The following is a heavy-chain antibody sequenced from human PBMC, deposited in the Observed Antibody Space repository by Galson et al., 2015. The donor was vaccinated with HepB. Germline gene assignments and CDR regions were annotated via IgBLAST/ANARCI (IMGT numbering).Heavy chain of an antibody. CDR1: GYTFTSYA. D-gene: IGHD3-9*01. V-gene: IGHV7-4-1*02. CDR3: ARAGGEYDILTGYQLGPFDY. CDR2: INTNTGNP. J-gene: IGHJ4*02. Sequence: SVKVSCKASGYTFTSYAMNWMRQAPGQGLEWMGWINTNTGNPTYAQGFTGRFVFSLDTSVSTAYLQISSLKAEDTAVYYCARAGGEYDILTGYQLGPFDYWGQGTLVTVSS.